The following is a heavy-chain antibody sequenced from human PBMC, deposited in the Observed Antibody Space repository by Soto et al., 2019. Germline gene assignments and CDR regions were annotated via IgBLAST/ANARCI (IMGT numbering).Heavy chain of an antibody. CDR3: ARVASSWYRGGDFDY. J-gene: IGHJ4*02. V-gene: IGHV3-7*03. CDR1: GFTFSSYW. D-gene: IGHD6-13*01. Sequence: GESLSLSCAVSGFTFSSYWMSWVRQAPGKGLEWVANIKQNGSEKYYVDSVRCQFTIARDNDKNSLYLQMNSLSAEDTAVYYCARVASSWYRGGDFDYWGQGTLVTVSS. CDR2: IKQNGSEK.